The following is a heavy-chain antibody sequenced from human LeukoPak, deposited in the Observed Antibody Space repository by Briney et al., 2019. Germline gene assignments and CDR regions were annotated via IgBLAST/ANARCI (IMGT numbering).Heavy chain of an antibody. V-gene: IGHV4-59*01. D-gene: IGHD5-18*01. Sequence: PETLSLTCTVSGGSISSYYWSWIRQPPGKGLEWIGYIYYSGSTNYNPSLKSRVTISVDTSKNQFSLKLSSVTAADTAVYYCARALRGYSYGYSPNFDYWGQGTLVTVSS. CDR1: GGSISSYY. CDR2: IYYSGST. J-gene: IGHJ4*02. CDR3: ARALRGYSYGYSPNFDY.